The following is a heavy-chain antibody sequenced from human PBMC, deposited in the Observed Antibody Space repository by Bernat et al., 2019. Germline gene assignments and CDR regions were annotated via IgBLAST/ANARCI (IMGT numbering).Heavy chain of an antibody. CDR2: ISSSSSTI. V-gene: IGHV3-48*02. CDR3: ARAAGDDRHSFDY. J-gene: IGHJ4*02. D-gene: IGHD1-1*01. Sequence: EVQLVESGGGLVQPGGSLRVSCVASGFTVSSYSMNWVRQAPGKGLEWISYISSSSSTIYYADSVKGRFTISRDNANNSLYLQMNSLRDEDTAVYYCARAAGDDRHSFDYWGQGNLVTVSS. CDR1: GFTVSSYS.